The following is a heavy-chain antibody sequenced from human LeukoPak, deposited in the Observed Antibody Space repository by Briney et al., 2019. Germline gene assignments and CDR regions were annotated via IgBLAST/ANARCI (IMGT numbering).Heavy chain of an antibody. Sequence: ASVTVSCKASGYTFTIYGISWVRQAPGQGLEWMGWISAYNGNTNYAQKLQGRVTMTTDTSTSTAYMELRSLRSDDTAVYYCARDRGHCSGGSCYSTFDYWGQGTLVTVSS. V-gene: IGHV1-18*01. CDR3: ARDRGHCSGGSCYSTFDY. J-gene: IGHJ4*02. CDR1: GYTFTIYG. CDR2: ISAYNGNT. D-gene: IGHD2-15*01.